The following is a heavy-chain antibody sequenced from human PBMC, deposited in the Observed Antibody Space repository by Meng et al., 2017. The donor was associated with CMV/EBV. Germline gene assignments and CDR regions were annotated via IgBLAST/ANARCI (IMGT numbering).Heavy chain of an antibody. CDR3: AGRGPYGRALDV. V-gene: IGHV1-18*01. Sequence: ASVKVSCKASGYTFTSYGISWVRQAPGQGLEWMGWISAYLDEPNYAQTFQGRVAITSDRSTAAYMELGSLRSEDTAVYFCAGRGPYGRALDVWGQGTLVTVSS. J-gene: IGHJ3*01. D-gene: IGHD3-10*01. CDR2: ISAYLDEP. CDR1: GYTFTSYG.